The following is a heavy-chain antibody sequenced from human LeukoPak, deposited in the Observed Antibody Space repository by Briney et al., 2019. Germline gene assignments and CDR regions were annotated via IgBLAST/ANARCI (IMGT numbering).Heavy chain of an antibody. D-gene: IGHD3-10*01. CDR1: GGSFSGYY. V-gene: IGHV4-34*01. Sequence: PSETLSLTCAVYGGSFSGYYWSWIRQPPGKGLEWIGEINHSGSTNYNPSLKSRVTISVDTSKNQFSLRLSSVTAADTAVYYCARHPDYYGSGSYYSDYWGQGTLVTVSS. CDR3: ARHPDYYGSGSYYSDY. CDR2: INHSGST. J-gene: IGHJ4*02.